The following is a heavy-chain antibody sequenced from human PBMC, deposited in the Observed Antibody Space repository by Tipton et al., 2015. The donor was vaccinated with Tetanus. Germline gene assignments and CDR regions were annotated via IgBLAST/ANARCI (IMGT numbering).Heavy chain of an antibody. Sequence: TLSLTCAVSGGSFSGFYWSWIRQPPGKGLEWIGEINHRGGTSYNPSLKSRVTISIGTSNNQFSLKLNSVTAADSAVYYCARGRQRLVPAGFALWGQGPPVPVSS. J-gene: IGHJ4*02. CDR3: ARGRQRLVPAGFAL. V-gene: IGHV4-34*01. CDR2: INHRGGT. D-gene: IGHD6-13*01. CDR1: GGSFSGFY.